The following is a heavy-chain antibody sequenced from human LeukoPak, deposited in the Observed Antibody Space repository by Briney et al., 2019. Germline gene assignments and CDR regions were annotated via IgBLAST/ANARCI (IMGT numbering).Heavy chain of an antibody. CDR3: ARGREGFFDY. J-gene: IGHJ4*01. V-gene: IGHV3-74*01. CDR2: INGDGGRT. D-gene: IGHD5-24*01. Sequence: PGGSLRLSCAASGFTFSTSWMHWVRQAPGQGLVWVSQINGDGGRTRFADSVKGRLTISRDNAKNTVYLQMNSLRTDDTAMYHCARGREGFFDYWGHGTLVTVSS. CDR1: GFTFSTSW.